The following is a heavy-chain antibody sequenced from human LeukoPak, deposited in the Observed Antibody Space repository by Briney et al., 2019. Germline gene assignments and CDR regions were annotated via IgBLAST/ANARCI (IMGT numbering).Heavy chain of an antibody. D-gene: IGHD3-16*01. CDR2: INHSGST. J-gene: IGHJ4*02. Sequence: PSETLSLTCAVYGGSFSGYYWSWIRQPPGKGLEWIGEINHSGSTNYNPSLKSRVTISVDTSKNQFSLKLSSVTAADTAVHYCARATYSNNWGIDYWGQGTLVTVSS. V-gene: IGHV4-34*01. CDR3: ARATYSNNWGIDY. CDR1: GGSFSGYY.